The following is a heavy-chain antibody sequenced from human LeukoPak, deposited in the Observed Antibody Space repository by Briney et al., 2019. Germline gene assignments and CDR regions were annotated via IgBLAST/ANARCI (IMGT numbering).Heavy chain of an antibody. CDR1: GFTFDDYT. D-gene: IGHD4-17*01. J-gene: IGHJ4*02. V-gene: IGHV3-43*01. CDR2: ISWDGGST. Sequence: GGSLRLSCAASGFTFDDYTIHWVRQAPGKGLEWVSLISWDGGSTYYADSVKGRFTISRDNSKNSLYLQMNSLRTEDTALYYCAKDNPRLTVTRCYFDYWGQGTLVTVSS. CDR3: AKDNPRLTVTRCYFDY.